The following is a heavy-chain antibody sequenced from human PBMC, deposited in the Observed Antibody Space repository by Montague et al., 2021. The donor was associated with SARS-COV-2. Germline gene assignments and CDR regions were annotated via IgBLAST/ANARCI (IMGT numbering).Heavy chain of an antibody. V-gene: IGHV4-4*02. CDR1: GGSISSNNW. CDR2: IYHSGST. Sequence: SETLSLTCAVSGGSISSNNWWSWVRQPPGKGLEWIGEIYHSGSTXNNPSLKSRVTISIDKSKKQFSLKLSSVTAAGTAVYYCARQGEMTTVTTYYYCAMGVWGQGTTVTVSS. D-gene: IGHD4-17*01. J-gene: IGHJ6*02. CDR3: ARQGEMTTVTTYYYCAMGV.